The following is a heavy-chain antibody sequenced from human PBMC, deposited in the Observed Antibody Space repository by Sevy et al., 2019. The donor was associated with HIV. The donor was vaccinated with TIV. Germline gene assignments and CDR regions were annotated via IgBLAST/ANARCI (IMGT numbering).Heavy chain of an antibody. V-gene: IGHV3-23*01. CDR2: ISVSGGST. Sequence: GGSLRLSCAASGFTFNIYAMSWVRQAPGKGLEWVSSISVSGGSTYYADSVKGRFTISRDNSKNTLYLQMNSLRAEDTAVYYCARGGLQHYYYYGMDVWGQGTTVTVSS. D-gene: IGHD4-4*01. CDR1: GFTFNIYA. CDR3: ARGGLQHYYYYGMDV. J-gene: IGHJ6*02.